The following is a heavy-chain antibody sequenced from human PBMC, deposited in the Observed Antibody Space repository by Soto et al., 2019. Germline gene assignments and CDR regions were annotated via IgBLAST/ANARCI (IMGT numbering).Heavy chain of an antibody. CDR2: IYYSGST. J-gene: IGHJ4*02. D-gene: IGHD5-12*01. Sequence: SETLSLTCTVSGGSISSSSYYWGWIRQPPGKGLEWIGSIYYSGSTYYNPSLKSRVTISVDTSKNQFSLKLSSVTAADTAVYYCARDLFGGYCLDYWGQGALVTV. CDR3: ARDLFGGYCLDY. CDR1: GGSISSSSYY. V-gene: IGHV4-39*02.